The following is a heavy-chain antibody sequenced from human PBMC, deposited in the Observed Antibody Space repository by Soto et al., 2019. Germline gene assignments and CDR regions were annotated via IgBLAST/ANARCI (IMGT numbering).Heavy chain of an antibody. J-gene: IGHJ4*02. CDR3: AKDKRPDGVCDIDY. Sequence: EVQLLESGGDLVQPGGSLRLSCAASGFTFDTYTMTWVRQAPGKGLEWVSSVLQNGDTFYADSVKGRFTISRDDSRNTLNLQMNSLRVEDTAIYYCAKDKRPDGVCDIDYWGQGTLVTVSS. V-gene: IGHV3-23*01. D-gene: IGHD1-1*01. CDR1: GFTFDTYT. CDR2: VLQNGDT.